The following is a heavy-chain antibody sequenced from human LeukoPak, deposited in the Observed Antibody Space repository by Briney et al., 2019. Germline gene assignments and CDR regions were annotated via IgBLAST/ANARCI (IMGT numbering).Heavy chain of an antibody. CDR3: ARGDCSSTSCYAHNNWFDP. V-gene: IGHV4-59*01. Sequence: PSETLSLTCTVSGGSISSYYWSWLRQPPGKGLEWIGYIYYSGSTNYNPSLKSRVTISVDTSKNQFSLKLSSVTAADTAVYYCARGDCSSTSCYAHNNWFDPWGQGTLVTVSS. CDR2: IYYSGST. D-gene: IGHD2-2*01. J-gene: IGHJ5*02. CDR1: GGSISSYY.